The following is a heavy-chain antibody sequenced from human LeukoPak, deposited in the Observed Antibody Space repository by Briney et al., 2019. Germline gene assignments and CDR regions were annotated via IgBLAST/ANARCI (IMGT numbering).Heavy chain of an antibody. Sequence: GGSLRLSCAASGFTFSSYAMSWVRQAPGKGLEWVSAISGSGGSTYYADSVKGRFTISRDNSKNTLYLQMNSLRAEDTAVYYCAKVISGWYRGGLDYWGKGTLVTVSS. CDR2: ISGSGGST. CDR1: GFTFSSYA. D-gene: IGHD6-19*01. V-gene: IGHV3-23*01. J-gene: IGHJ4*02. CDR3: AKVISGWYRGGLDY.